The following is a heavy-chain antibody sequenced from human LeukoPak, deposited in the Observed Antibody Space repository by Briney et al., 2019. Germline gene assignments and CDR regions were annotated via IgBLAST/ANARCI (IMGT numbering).Heavy chain of an antibody. D-gene: IGHD6-6*01. Sequence: GASVKLSCRASGYTFTIYGITWVRQAPGQGLEWMGWISAYSGHTNYAQKPQGRVTMTTDTSTTTAYMELRSLRSDDTAVYYCARRISSSSGPYGMDVWGQGTSVTVSS. J-gene: IGHJ6*02. CDR2: ISAYSGHT. CDR1: GYTFTIYG. V-gene: IGHV1-18*01. CDR3: ARRISSSSGPYGMDV.